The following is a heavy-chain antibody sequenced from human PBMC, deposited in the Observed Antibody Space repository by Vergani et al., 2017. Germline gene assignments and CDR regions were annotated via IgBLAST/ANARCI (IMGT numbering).Heavy chain of an antibody. CDR2: ISSSSSTI. Sequence: EVQLVESGGGLVQPGGSLRLSCAASGFTFSSYSMNWVRQAPGKGLEWVSYISSSSSTIYYAASVKGRFTISRDNAKNSLYLQMNSLRAEDTAVYYCARDQWDDDGPRGWFAPWGQGILVTVSS. V-gene: IGHV3-48*01. D-gene: IGHD5-24*01. J-gene: IGHJ5*02. CDR3: ARDQWDDDGPRGWFAP. CDR1: GFTFSSYS.